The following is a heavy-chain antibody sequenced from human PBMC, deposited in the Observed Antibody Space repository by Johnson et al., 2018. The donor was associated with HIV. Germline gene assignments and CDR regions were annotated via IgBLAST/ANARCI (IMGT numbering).Heavy chain of an antibody. D-gene: IGHD3-9*01. J-gene: IGHJ3*02. CDR1: GFTFSSYW. V-gene: IGHV3-7*01. CDR2: IKQDGSEK. Sequence: EQLVESGGGLVQPGGSLRLSCAASGFTFSSYWMSWVRQAPGKGLEWVANIKQDGSEKYYVDSVKGRFTISRDNAKNSLYLQMNSLRAEDTAVYYCARDPGPDYDILTGPLYGAFDIWGQGTMVTVSS. CDR3: ARDPGPDYDILTGPLYGAFDI.